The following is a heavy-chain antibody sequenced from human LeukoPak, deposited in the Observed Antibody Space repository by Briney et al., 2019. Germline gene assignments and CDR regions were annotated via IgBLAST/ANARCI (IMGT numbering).Heavy chain of an antibody. CDR1: GFTFSNYG. CDR2: ISYDGSSK. D-gene: IGHD2-21*02. CDR3: AKDPRAYCGGDCYPQHFDY. V-gene: IGHV3-30*18. J-gene: IGHJ4*02. Sequence: GGSLRLSCAASGFTFSNYGMNWVRQAPGKGLEWVAIISYDGSSKYYADSVRGRFTISRDNSKNTLYLQMNSLRAEDTAVYYCAKDPRAYCGGDCYPQHFDYWGQGTLVTVSS.